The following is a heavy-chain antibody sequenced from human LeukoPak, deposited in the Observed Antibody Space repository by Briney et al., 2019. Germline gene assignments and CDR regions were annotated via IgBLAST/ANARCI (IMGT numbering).Heavy chain of an antibody. D-gene: IGHD4-17*01. V-gene: IGHV3-30-3*01. J-gene: IGHJ4*02. CDR3: ARTWRDYGDYPGY. CDR1: GFIFSSYA. CDR2: ISYDGSTK. Sequence: GGSLRLSWAASGFIFSSYAMDWVRQAPGKGLEWVAVISYDGSTKYYADSVKGRFTISRDNSKNTLFLQMNSLRAEDTAVFDCARTWRDYGDYPGYWGQGTLVTVSS.